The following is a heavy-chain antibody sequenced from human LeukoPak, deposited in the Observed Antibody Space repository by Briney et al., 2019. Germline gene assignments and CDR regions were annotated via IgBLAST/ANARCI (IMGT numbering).Heavy chain of an antibody. CDR3: ARYSSGPNLNYFDY. V-gene: IGHV4-34*01. D-gene: IGHD3-22*01. J-gene: IGHJ4*02. CDR2: INHSGST. Sequence: GSLRLSCAASGFTFSNYAMTWVRQPPGKGLEWIGEINHSGSTNYNPSLKSRVTISVDTSKNQFSLKLSSVTAADTAVYYCARYSSGPNLNYFDYWGQGTLVTVSS. CDR1: GFTFSNYA.